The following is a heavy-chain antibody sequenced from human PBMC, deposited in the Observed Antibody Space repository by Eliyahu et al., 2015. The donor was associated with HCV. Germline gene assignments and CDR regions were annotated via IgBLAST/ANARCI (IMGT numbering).Heavy chain of an antibody. J-gene: IGHJ6*03. CDR2: VYYSGST. CDR3: ARLWFGEASHYYSNYYMDV. CDR1: GVSLSSTGFY. D-gene: IGHD3-10*01. Sequence: QMQLQESGPGLVQPSGTLSLTCFVSGVSLSSTGFYGGWVRQPPPGKGLEWIGSVYYSGSTYYNSSLKSRVSISLDTSSNHFSLTLTSVTAADSATYFCARLWFGEASHYYSNYYMDVWGKGTSVTVSS. V-gene: IGHV4-39*01.